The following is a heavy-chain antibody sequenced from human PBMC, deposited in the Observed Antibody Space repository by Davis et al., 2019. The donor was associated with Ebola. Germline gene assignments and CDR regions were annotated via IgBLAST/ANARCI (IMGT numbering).Heavy chain of an antibody. CDR1: GFTFSSYA. Sequence: PGGSLRLSCAASGFTFSSYAMSWVRQAPGKGLDWVSGISGTGDITYYADSVKGRFTISRDNSKNTVYLQMNSLRVEDTAVYYCAKFTWGGYYREYFQHWGQGTLVTVSS. D-gene: IGHD3-3*01. CDR3: AKFTWGGYYREYFQH. CDR2: ISGTGDIT. J-gene: IGHJ1*01. V-gene: IGHV3-23*01.